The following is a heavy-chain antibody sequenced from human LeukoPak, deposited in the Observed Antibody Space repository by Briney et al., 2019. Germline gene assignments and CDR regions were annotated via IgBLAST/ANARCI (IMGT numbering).Heavy chain of an antibody. CDR3: ARGGVCSGGSCYLVY. V-gene: IGHV1-8*01. D-gene: IGHD2-15*01. CDR2: MDPNNGKT. Sequence: ASVKVSCRASGYTFTSYDINWVREAPGQGLEWMGWMDPNNGKTGYAQKFQGRITVTRNPSISTAYMELSSLRSEATAVYYCARGGVCSGGSCYLVYWGQGTLVTVSS. J-gene: IGHJ4*02. CDR1: GYTFTSYD.